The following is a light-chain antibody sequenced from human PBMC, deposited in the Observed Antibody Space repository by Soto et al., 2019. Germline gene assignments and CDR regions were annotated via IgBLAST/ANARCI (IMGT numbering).Light chain of an antibody. CDR1: QSVSSTY. CDR3: QQYGGSPLYT. V-gene: IGKV3-20*01. J-gene: IGKJ2*01. Sequence: ELVLTQSPDTLSLSPGESATLSCRASQSVSSTYLGWYQQKPGQAPRLVMYGASSRARGIPDRFSGSGSGTDFTLTISRLEPEDFAVYYCQQYGGSPLYTVGQGTKLEI. CDR2: GAS.